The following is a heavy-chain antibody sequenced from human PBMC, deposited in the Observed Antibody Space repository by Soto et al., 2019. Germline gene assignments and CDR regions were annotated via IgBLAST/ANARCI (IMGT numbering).Heavy chain of an antibody. CDR2: IKPDGSEK. J-gene: IGHJ4*02. CDR1: GFSFGSSW. Sequence: PGGSLRLSCAASGFSFGSSWMTWVRQAPGKGLEWVANIKPDGSEKQYVDSVKGRFTISRDNDENSLYLQMNSLRVEDTAVYYCATRGSDYWGQGTLVTVSS. V-gene: IGHV3-7*01. CDR3: ATRGSDY.